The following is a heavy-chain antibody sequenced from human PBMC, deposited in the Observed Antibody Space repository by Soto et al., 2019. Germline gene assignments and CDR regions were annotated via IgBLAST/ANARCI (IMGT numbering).Heavy chain of an antibody. J-gene: IGHJ3*02. CDR3: ARRFVTIFVVVHRFAFEI. Sequence: EVQLVESGGGLVQPGGSLRLSCAASGFTFSTYSMNWVRQAPGKGLEWVSYISSSSSTIYYADSVKGRFTISRDNAKNSLYLQINSLRAEDTAVYYCARRFVTIFVVVHRFAFEIWGQGTMVTVSS. CDR1: GFTFSTYS. D-gene: IGHD3-3*01. V-gene: IGHV3-48*01. CDR2: ISSSSSTI.